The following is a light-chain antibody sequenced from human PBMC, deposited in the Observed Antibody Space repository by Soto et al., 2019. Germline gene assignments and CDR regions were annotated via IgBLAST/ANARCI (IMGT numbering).Light chain of an antibody. J-gene: IGKJ5*01. CDR1: QGIRND. CDR3: LQHDSYPLT. V-gene: IGKV1-17*01. Sequence: DIKMTQSPSSLSAAVGDRVTITCRASQGIRNDLAWYQQKAGKAPKRLIYVASSLQSGVPSRFSGSGSGTEFTLTINSLQPEDVATYFCLQHDSYPLTFGQGTRLE. CDR2: VAS.